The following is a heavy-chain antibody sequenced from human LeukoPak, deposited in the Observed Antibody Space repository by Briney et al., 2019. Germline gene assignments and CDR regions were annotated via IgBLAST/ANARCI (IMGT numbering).Heavy chain of an antibody. V-gene: IGHV3-74*01. CDR2: INTDGSST. CDR3: TRELPREVTLDY. J-gene: IGHJ4*01. CDR1: GFTFISYG. Sequence: GSLRLSCAASGFTFISYGMQWVRQAPGKGLVWVSRINTDGSSTSYADSVKGRFTVSRDNAKNTLYLQVNSLRAEDTAVYFCTRELPREVTLDYWGQGTLVTVSS. D-gene: IGHD2-21*02.